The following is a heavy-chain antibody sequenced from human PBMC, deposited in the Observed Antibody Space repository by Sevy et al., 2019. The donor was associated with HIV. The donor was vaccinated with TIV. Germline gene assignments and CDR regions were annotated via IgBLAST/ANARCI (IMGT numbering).Heavy chain of an antibody. Sequence: GGSLRLSCAASGFTFSSYAMHWVRQAPGKGLERVAVISYDGSNKYYADSVKGRFTISRDNSKNTLYLQMNSLRAEDTAVYYCARARYYDILTGQLISVNYFDYWGQGTLVTVSS. CDR2: ISYDGSNK. D-gene: IGHD3-9*01. J-gene: IGHJ4*02. CDR1: GFTFSSYA. V-gene: IGHV3-30*04. CDR3: ARARYYDILTGQLISVNYFDY.